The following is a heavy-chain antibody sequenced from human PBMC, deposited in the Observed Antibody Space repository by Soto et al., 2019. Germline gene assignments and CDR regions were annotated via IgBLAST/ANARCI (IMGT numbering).Heavy chain of an antibody. V-gene: IGHV3-21*06. Sequence: EVQLVESGGGLVKPGGSLRLSCEASGFTFTTYSLNWVRQVPGKGLEWVSSISSTTNYIYYGDSMKGRFTISRDNAKNSLYLEMNSLRAEDTAVYYCARESEDLTSNFDYWGQGTLVTVSS. CDR3: ARESEDLTSNFDY. CDR1: GFTFTTYS. CDR2: ISSTTNYI. J-gene: IGHJ4*02.